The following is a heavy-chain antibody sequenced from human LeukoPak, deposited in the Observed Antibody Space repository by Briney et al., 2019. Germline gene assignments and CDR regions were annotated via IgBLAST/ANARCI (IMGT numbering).Heavy chain of an antibody. CDR2: ISSSSSYI. CDR3: ARADQHYSSSWLRYFDY. D-gene: IGHD6-13*01. CDR1: GFTFSSYS. V-gene: IGHV3-21*01. J-gene: IGHJ4*02. Sequence: GGSLRLSCAASGFTFSSYSMNWVRQAPGKGLEWVSSISSSSSYIYYADSVKGRFTISRDNAKNSLYLQMNSLRAEDTAVYYCARADQHYSSSWLRYFDYWGQGTLVTVSS.